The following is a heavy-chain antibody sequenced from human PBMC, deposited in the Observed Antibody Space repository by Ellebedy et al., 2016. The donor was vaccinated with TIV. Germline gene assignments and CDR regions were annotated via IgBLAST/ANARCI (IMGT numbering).Heavy chain of an antibody. CDR1: GFTFSDYT. J-gene: IGHJ4*02. V-gene: IGHV3-21*01. Sequence: GESLKISXAASGFTFSDYTMNWVRQAPGKGLQWVSSISISGTYIYYADSVKGRFTISRDNAKNSLYLQMNSLRAEDTAVYYCAREYYSGTSDYWGQGTLVTVSS. D-gene: IGHD2-2*01. CDR2: ISISGTYI. CDR3: AREYYSGTSDY.